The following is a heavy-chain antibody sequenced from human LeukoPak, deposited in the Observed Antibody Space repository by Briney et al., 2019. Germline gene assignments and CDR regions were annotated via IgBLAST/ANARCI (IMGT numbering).Heavy chain of an antibody. CDR1: GFTFSSYA. CDR3: ARDLYSSSSDY. J-gene: IGHJ4*02. CDR2: ISASGGST. D-gene: IGHD6-6*01. V-gene: IGHV3-23*01. Sequence: GGFLRLSCAASGFTFSSYAMSWVRQAPGKGLEWVSLISASGGSTYYADSVKGRFTISRDNSKNTLYLQMNSLRAEDTAVYYCARDLYSSSSDYWGQGTLVTVSS.